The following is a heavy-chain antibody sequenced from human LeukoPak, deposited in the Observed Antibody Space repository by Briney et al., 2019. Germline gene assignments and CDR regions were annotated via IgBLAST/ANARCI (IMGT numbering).Heavy chain of an antibody. CDR1: GGSISSSSYY. Sequence: SETLSLTCTVSGGSISSSSYYWGWIRQPLGKGLEWIGSIYYSGSTYYNPSLKSRVTISVDTSKNQFSLKLSSVTAADTAVYYCARHEPTDIVVVPAAKLRSGYFQHWGQGTLVTVSS. J-gene: IGHJ1*01. CDR3: ARHEPTDIVVVPAAKLRSGYFQH. V-gene: IGHV4-39*01. CDR2: IYYSGST. D-gene: IGHD2-2*01.